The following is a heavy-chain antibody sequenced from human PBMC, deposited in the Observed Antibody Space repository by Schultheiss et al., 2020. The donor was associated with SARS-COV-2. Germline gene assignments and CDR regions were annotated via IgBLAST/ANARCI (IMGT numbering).Heavy chain of an antibody. CDR2: IYHSGST. CDR1: SGYY. Sequence: SETLSLTCAVSSGYYWGWIRQPPGKGLEWIGSIYHSGSTYYNPSLKSRVTISVDTSKNQFSLKLSSVTAADTAVYYCARGRYVAAAGYYFDSWGQGTLVTVSS. D-gene: IGHD6-13*01. J-gene: IGHJ4*02. V-gene: IGHV4-38-2*01. CDR3: ARGRYVAAAGYYFDS.